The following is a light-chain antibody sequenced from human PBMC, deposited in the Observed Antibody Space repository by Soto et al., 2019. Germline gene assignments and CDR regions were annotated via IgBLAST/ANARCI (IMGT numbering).Light chain of an antibody. Sequence: EIMLTQSPATLSLSPGERATLSCRASQSVSRYLVWFQQKPGQAPRLLIYNASNRATGIPARFSGSGSGTDFTLTISSLEPEDFAVYYCQQRSNWPLTFGGGTKVEIK. V-gene: IGKV3-11*01. CDR1: QSVSRY. J-gene: IGKJ4*01. CDR2: NAS. CDR3: QQRSNWPLT.